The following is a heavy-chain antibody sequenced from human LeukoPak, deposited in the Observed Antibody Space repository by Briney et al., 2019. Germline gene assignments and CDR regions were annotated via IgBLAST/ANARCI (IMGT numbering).Heavy chain of an antibody. CDR3: ARVAYSSSWSFDY. Sequence: SVKVSCKASGGTFSSYAISWVRQAPGQGLEWMGGIIPIFGTANYAQKFQGRVTITADESTSTVYMELSSLRSEDTAVYYCARVAYSSSWSFDYWGQGTLVTVSS. J-gene: IGHJ4*02. CDR2: IIPIFGTA. D-gene: IGHD6-13*01. CDR1: GGTFSSYA. V-gene: IGHV1-69*13.